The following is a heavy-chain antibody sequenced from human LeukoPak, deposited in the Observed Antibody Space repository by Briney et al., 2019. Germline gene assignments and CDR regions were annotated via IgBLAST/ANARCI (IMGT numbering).Heavy chain of an antibody. V-gene: IGHV1-2*02. CDR1: GYTFTGYY. CDR2: INPNSGGT. CDR3: ARELEDIVVVPAAIEAHGMDV. Sequence: GASVKVSCKASGYTFTGYYMHWVRQAPGQGLERMGWINPNSGGTNYAQKFQGRVTMTRDTSISTAYMELSRLRSDDTAVYYCARELEDIVVVPAAIEAHGMDVWGQGTTVTVSS. J-gene: IGHJ6*02. D-gene: IGHD2-2*01.